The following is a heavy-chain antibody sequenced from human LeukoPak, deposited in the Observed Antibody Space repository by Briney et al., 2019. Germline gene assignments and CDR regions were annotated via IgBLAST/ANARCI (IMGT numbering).Heavy chain of an antibody. Sequence: GGSLRLSCAASGLTFSSYGMHWVRQAPGKGLEWVAFIRYDGSNKYYADSVKGRFTISRDNSKNTLYLQMNSLRAEDTAVYYCAKDLIQYYYDSSGYYSLYYYYYYMDVWGKGTTVTISS. CDR2: IRYDGSNK. J-gene: IGHJ6*03. D-gene: IGHD3-22*01. CDR3: AKDLIQYYYDSSGYYSLYYYYYYMDV. V-gene: IGHV3-30*02. CDR1: GLTFSSYG.